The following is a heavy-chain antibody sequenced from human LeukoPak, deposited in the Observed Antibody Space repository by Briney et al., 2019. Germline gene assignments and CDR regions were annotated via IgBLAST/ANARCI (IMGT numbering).Heavy chain of an antibody. J-gene: IGHJ6*03. Sequence: PGGSLRLSCTTSGFIFSSYAMHWVRQAPGMGLEHVSAISSNGGSTNYANFVKGRFTISRDNSKNTLYLQMGSLRPEDMAVYYCARRVGYYGSGNYFYYMDVWGKGTRSPSP. V-gene: IGHV3-64*01. D-gene: IGHD3-10*01. CDR2: ISSNGGST. CDR3: ARRVGYYGSGNYFYYMDV. CDR1: GFIFSSYA.